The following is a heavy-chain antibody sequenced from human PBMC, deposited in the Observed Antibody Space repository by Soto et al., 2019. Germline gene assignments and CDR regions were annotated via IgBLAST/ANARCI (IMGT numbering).Heavy chain of an antibody. CDR2: INSDGSVS. D-gene: IGHD2-15*01. CDR1: GFTFRNDC. CDR3: ARGDCVGGSCYSLAGSFYYYMAA. J-gene: IGHJ6*03. Sequence: EVQLVESGGGLVQPGGSLSLSGAASGFTFRNDCMYWVRQAPGQGLEWVSRINSDGSVSSYADSVKGRLTISRDNVKNTLYLLMDSLRAEDTAVYYCARGDCVGGSCYSLAGSFYYYMAAWGKGTTVTVFS. V-gene: IGHV3-74*02.